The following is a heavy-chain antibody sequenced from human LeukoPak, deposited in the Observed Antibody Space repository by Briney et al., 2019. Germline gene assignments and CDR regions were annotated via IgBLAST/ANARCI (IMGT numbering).Heavy chain of an antibody. CDR3: ARYYGDSRIDY. CDR2: INHSGST. D-gene: IGHD4-17*01. V-gene: IGHV4-34*01. Sequence: SETLSLTCAVYGGSFSGYYWSWIRQPPGKGLEWIGEINHSGSTNYNTSLKSRVTISVDTSKNQFSLNLSSVTAADTAVYYCARYYGDSRIDYWGQGTLVTVSS. CDR1: GGSFSGYY. J-gene: IGHJ4*02.